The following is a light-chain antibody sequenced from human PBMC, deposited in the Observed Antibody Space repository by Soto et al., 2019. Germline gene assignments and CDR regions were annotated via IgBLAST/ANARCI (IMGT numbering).Light chain of an antibody. V-gene: IGLV2-14*01. J-gene: IGLJ2*01. CDR3: SSYGSSNTLL. CDR1: SSDIGGYNY. CDR2: EVS. Sequence: QSVLTQPASVSGSPGQSITISCTGTSSDIGGYNYVSWYQQHPGKAPKLMIYEVSDRPSGVSNRFSGSKSGNTASLTISGLQAEDEADYYCSSYGSSNTLLFGEGTKLTVL.